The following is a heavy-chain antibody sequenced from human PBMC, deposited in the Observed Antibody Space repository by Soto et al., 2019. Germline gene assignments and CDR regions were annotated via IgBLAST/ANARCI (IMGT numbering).Heavy chain of an antibody. CDR2: ISAFNGHT. CDR3: ARGKGYGYDH. Sequence: QVQLVQSGPEVRKPGASVKVSCKASGYTFRDYGIAWVRQAPGQGLEWMGWISAFNGHTNYAQKFQSRVTVTADASTATAYMELRSLRPDDTAMYFCARGKGYGYDHWGQGTLVTVSS. V-gene: IGHV1-18*01. CDR1: GYTFRDYG. D-gene: IGHD5-12*01. J-gene: IGHJ4*02.